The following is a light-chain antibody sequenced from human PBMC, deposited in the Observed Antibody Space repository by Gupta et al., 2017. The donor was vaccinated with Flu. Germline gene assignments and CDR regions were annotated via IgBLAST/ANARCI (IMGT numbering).Light chain of an antibody. J-gene: IGLJ1*01. CDR2: DVS. Sequence: TSSDVGAYNYVSWYQQHPGKAPKLVIYDVSKSPSGVPDRFSGFKSGNTASLTISGLQTDDEADYYCCSYAGTYTYVFGTGTKVTVL. V-gene: IGLV2-11*02. CDR1: SSDVGAYNY. CDR3: CSYAGTYTYV.